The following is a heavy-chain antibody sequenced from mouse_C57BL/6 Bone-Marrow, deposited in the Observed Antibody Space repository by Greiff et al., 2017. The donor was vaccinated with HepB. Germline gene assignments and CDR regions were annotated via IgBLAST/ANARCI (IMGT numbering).Heavy chain of an antibody. CDR3: TRAYGSTWDGYYFDY. CDR1: GFTFSSYA. J-gene: IGHJ2*01. CDR2: ISSGGDYI. Sequence: EVQGVESGEGLVKPGGSLKLSCAASGFTFSSYAMSWVRQTPEKRLEWVAYISSGGDYIYYADTVKGRFTISRDNARNTLYLQMSSLKSEDTAMYYCTRAYGSTWDGYYFDYWGQGTTLTVSS. D-gene: IGHD1-1*01. V-gene: IGHV5-9-1*02.